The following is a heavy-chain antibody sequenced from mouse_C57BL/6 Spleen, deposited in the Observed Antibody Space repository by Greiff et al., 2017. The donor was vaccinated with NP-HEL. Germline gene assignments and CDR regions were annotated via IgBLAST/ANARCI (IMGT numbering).Heavy chain of an antibody. Sequence: EVHLVESGGGLVKPGGSLKLSCAASGFTFSSYAMSWVRQTPEKRLEWVATISDGGSYTYYPDNVKGRFTIARDNAKNNLYLQMIHLKSEDTAMYYCARDPYYYGSSYGYFDVWGTGTTVTVSS. J-gene: IGHJ1*03. CDR1: GFTFSSYA. V-gene: IGHV5-4*01. CDR3: ARDPYYYGSSYGYFDV. D-gene: IGHD1-1*01. CDR2: ISDGGSYT.